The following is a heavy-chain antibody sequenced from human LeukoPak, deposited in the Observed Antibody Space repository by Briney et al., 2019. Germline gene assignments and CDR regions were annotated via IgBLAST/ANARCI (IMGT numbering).Heavy chain of an antibody. Sequence: GGSLRLSCAASGFTFSTSWMSWVRQAPGKGLEWVANVRQDGSTKYYVDSVKGRFTISRDNAKNSLYLQMNSLRVEDMAVYYCARVRSYFDYWGQGTLVAVSS. D-gene: IGHD3-10*01. CDR3: ARVRSYFDY. V-gene: IGHV3-7*01. J-gene: IGHJ4*02. CDR1: GFTFSTSW. CDR2: VRQDGSTK.